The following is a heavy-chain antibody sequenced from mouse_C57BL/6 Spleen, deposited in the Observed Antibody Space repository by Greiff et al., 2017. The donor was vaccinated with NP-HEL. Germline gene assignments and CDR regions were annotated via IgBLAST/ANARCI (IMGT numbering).Heavy chain of an antibody. V-gene: IGHV1-81*01. CDR2: IYPRSGNT. CDR1: GYTFTSYG. D-gene: IGHD3-2*02. CDR3: ARGSSGYVGFAY. Sequence: QVQLQQSGAELARPGASVKLSCKASGYTFTSYGISWVKQRTGQGLEWIGEIYPRSGNTYYNEKFKGKATLTADKSSSTAYMELRSLTSEDSAVYSCARGSSGYVGFAYWGQGTLVTVSA. J-gene: IGHJ3*01.